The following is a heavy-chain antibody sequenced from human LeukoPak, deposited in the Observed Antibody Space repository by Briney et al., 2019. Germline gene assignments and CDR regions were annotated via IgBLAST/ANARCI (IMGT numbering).Heavy chain of an antibody. CDR1: GYSFTSYW. V-gene: IGHV5-51*01. CDR2: IYPGDSDT. D-gene: IGHD3-22*01. Sequence: GESLKISCEGSGYSFTSYWIGWVRQMPGKGLEWMGIIYPGDSDTRYSPSFQGQVTISADKSISTAYLQWSSLKASDTAMYYCARSLVYDSSGYYVTDAFDIWGQGTMVTVSS. CDR3: ARSLVYDSSGYYVTDAFDI. J-gene: IGHJ3*02.